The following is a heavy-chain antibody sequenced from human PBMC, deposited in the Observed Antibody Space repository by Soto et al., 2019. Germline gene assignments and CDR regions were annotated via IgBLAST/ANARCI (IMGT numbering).Heavy chain of an antibody. V-gene: IGHV4-39*01. Sequence: SETLSLTCTVSGCSISSSSYYWGWIRQPPGKGLEWIGSIYYSGSTCYNPSLKSRVTISVDTSKNQFSLKLSSVTAADTAVYYCARLVDIVATGYYFDYWGQGTLVTVSS. D-gene: IGHD5-12*01. CDR2: IYYSGST. J-gene: IGHJ4*02. CDR3: ARLVDIVATGYYFDY. CDR1: GCSISSSSYY.